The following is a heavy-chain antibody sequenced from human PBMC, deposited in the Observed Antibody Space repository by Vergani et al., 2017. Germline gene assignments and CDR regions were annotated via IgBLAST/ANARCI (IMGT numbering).Heavy chain of an antibody. CDR2: IGVSDNSI. J-gene: IGHJ4*02. D-gene: IGHD1-26*01. CDR3: VRDPYYSTFDS. Sequence: DVRLVESGGGVVQPGGSLRLSCAASGFTFSAYSMNWVRQTPGKGLEWISYIGVSDNSIYYADSVMGRFAISRDNARNLLFLQMNSLRADDSALYFCVRDPYYSTFDSWGQGTLVTVS. V-gene: IGHV3-48*01. CDR1: GFTFSAYS.